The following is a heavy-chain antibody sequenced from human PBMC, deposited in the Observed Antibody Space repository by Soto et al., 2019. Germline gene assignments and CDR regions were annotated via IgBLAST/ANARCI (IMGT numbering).Heavy chain of an antibody. CDR1: GGSISSYY. J-gene: IGHJ4*02. CDR3: ARRGMGAAGYFDF. V-gene: IGHV4-59*05. Sequence: SETLSLTCTVSGGSISSYYWSWIRQPPGKGLEWIGSINYSGNTYYNPSLKSRVTISVDTSKNHFSLKLDSVTAADTAVHYCARRGMGAAGYFDFWGRGTLVNVSS. CDR2: INYSGNT. D-gene: IGHD2-15*01.